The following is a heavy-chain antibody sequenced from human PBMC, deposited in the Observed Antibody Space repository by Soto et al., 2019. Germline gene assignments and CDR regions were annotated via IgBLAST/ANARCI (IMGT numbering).Heavy chain of an antibody. CDR1: GGTFSSYT. D-gene: IGHD4-17*01. CDR2: IIPILGIA. Sequence: ASVKVSCKASGGTFSSYTISWVRQAPGQGLEWMGRIIPILGIANYAQKFQGRVTITADKSTSTAYMELSSLRSEDTAVYYCARGLKTKQLDYGDPLFTLEYFQHWGQGTLVTVSS. CDR3: ARGLKTKQLDYGDPLFTLEYFQH. J-gene: IGHJ1*01. V-gene: IGHV1-69*02.